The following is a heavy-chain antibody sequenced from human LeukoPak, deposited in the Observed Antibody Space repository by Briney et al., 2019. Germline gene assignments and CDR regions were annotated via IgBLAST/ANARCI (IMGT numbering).Heavy chain of an antibody. D-gene: IGHD6-19*01. Sequence: GGSLRLSCAASGFTLSPYEMNWVRQAPGKGLEWVSYISSGGETMYYADSVKGRFTISRDNAKNSLHLQMNSLRVEDTAVYYCARVVSSVDYWGQGTLVTVSS. CDR1: GFTLSPYE. CDR3: ARVVSSVDY. CDR2: ISSGGETM. V-gene: IGHV3-48*03. J-gene: IGHJ4*02.